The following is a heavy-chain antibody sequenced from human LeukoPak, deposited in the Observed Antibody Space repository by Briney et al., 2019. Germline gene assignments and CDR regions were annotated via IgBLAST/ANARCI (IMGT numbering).Heavy chain of an antibody. CDR3: ATYRQVLLPFES. Sequence: SGGSLRLSCAASGFTFSGSAMHWVRQASGKGLEWVGRIRSKANSYATAYAASVKGRFTISRDDSKNTAYLQMNSLRAEDTAIYYCATYRQVLLPFESWGQGTLVTVSS. CDR1: GFTFSGSA. V-gene: IGHV3-73*01. D-gene: IGHD2-8*02. J-gene: IGHJ4*02. CDR2: IRSKANSYAT.